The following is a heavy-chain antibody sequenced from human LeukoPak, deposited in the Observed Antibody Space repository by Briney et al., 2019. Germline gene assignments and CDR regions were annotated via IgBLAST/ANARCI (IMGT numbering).Heavy chain of an antibody. CDR2: IYYTGST. CDR3: ARVQESQIDYYFDY. J-gene: IGHJ4*02. V-gene: IGHV4-39*07. D-gene: IGHD3-9*01. CDR1: GGSISSSSYY. Sequence: SETLSLTCTVSGGSISSSSYYWGWIRQPPGKGLEWIGSIYYTGSTYYNPSLKSRVTISVDTSKNQLSLKLSSVTAADTAVYYCARVQESQIDYYFDYWGQGTLVTVSS.